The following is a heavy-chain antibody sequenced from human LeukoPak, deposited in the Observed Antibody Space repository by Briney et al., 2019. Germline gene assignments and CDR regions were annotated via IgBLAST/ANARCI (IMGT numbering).Heavy chain of an antibody. CDR1: GFTFSSYA. V-gene: IGHV3-23*01. CDR2: ISGSGGST. D-gene: IGHD4-17*01. J-gene: IGHJ4*02. CDR3: ARVGDYGDFDY. Sequence: GGSLRLSCGTSGFTFSSYAMSWVRQAPGEGLEWVSAISGSGGSTYYADSVKGRFTISRDNSKNTLYLQMNSLRAEDTAVYYCARVGDYGDFDYWGQGTLVTVSS.